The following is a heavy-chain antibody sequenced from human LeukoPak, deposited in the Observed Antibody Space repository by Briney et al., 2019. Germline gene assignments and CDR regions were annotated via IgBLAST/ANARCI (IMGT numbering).Heavy chain of an antibody. CDR1: GFTFSSYF. D-gene: IGHD2-21*01. J-gene: IGHJ3*02. CDR2: IASDGSHT. Sequence: GGSLRLSCAASGFTFSSYFMHWVRQAPGKGLEWVADIASDGSHTFYVESVKGRFTISRDNSKNTLYLRMNSLRAEDTAVYFCARERQDTILHSGAFDIWGQGTMVTVSS. V-gene: IGHV3-30-3*01. CDR3: ARERQDTILHSGAFDI.